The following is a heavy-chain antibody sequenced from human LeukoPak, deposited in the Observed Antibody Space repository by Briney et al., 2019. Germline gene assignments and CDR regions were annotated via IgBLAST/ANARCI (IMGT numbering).Heavy chain of an antibody. J-gene: IGHJ6*03. V-gene: IGHV4-59*01. D-gene: IGHD4-17*01. CDR3: AREKHHITYGDYYYYMDV. Sequence: SETLSVTCTVSGGSISSYYWSWLRQPPGKGLEWIGYIYYSGSTNYNPSLKSRVTISVDTSKNQFSLKLSSVTAADTAVYYCAREKHHITYGDYYYYMDVWGKGTTVTVSS. CDR2: IYYSGST. CDR1: GGSISSYY.